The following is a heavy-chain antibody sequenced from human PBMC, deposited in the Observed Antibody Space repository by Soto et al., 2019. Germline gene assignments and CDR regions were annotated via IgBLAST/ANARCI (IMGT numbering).Heavy chain of an antibody. CDR2: IGSSGSSI. Sequence: GGSLRLSCAASGCTFRDYYMSWIRQAPGKGLGWVSYIGSSGSSIYYADSVKGRFTISRDNAKNSLYLQMNSLKTEDTAVYYCSRLWGYTSSQVVPFDYWGQGTLVTVSS. J-gene: IGHJ4*02. CDR1: GCTFRDYY. CDR3: SRLWGYTSSQVVPFDY. D-gene: IGHD6-13*01. V-gene: IGHV3-11*01.